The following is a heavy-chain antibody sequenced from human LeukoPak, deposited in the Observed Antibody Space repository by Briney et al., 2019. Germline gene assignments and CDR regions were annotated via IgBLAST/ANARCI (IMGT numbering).Heavy chain of an antibody. D-gene: IGHD3-16*01. J-gene: IGHJ4*02. V-gene: IGHV1-69*13. Sequence: ASVKVSCKASGYTFTSYGISWVRQAPGQGLEWMGGIIPIFGTANYAQKFQGRVTITADESTSTAYMELSSLRSEDTAVYYCARAEYHYDYVWGSRRINYFDYWGQGTLVTVSS. CDR3: ARAEYHYDYVWGSRRINYFDY. CDR1: GYTFTSYG. CDR2: IIPIFGTA.